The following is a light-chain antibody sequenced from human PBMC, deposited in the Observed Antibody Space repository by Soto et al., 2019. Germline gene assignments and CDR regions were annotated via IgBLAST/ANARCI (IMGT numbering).Light chain of an antibody. J-gene: IGKJ3*01. CDR1: QSVSSN. CDR3: QQYNNWPPRRFT. Sequence: EIVMTQSPATLSASPGERATLSCRASQSVSSNLAWYQQKPGQAPRLLIYGASTRATGITARVSGSGPRTEFPRHISSLQSADFAGYYCQQYNNWPPRRFTFGPGTKVDI. CDR2: GAS. V-gene: IGKV3-15*01.